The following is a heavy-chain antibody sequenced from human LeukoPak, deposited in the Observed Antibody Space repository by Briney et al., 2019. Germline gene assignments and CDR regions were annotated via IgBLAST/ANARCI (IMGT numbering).Heavy chain of an antibody. CDR1: GGSISSSSYY. CDR3: ARGHNWFDP. V-gene: IGHV4-39*01. Sequence: SETLSLNCTVSGGSISSSSYYWGWMRQPPGKGLEWIGSIYYSGSTYYNPSLKSRVTISVDTSKNQFSLKLSSVTAADTAVYYCARGHNWFDPWGQGTLVTVSS. J-gene: IGHJ5*02. CDR2: IYYSGST.